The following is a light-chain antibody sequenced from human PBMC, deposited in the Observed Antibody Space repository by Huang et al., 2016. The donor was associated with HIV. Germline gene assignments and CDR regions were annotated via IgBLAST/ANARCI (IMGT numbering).Light chain of an antibody. CDR2: AAS. J-gene: IGKJ3*01. Sequence: DIQMTQSPSSLSASVGDRVTITCRASQNISSYLNWYQQKPGKAPKLLIYAASSLQSGVPSRFSGSGSVTDFTLTISSRQPEDCATYYCQQSYSTPFTFGPGTKVDIK. V-gene: IGKV1-39*01. CDR3: QQSYSTPFT. CDR1: QNISSY.